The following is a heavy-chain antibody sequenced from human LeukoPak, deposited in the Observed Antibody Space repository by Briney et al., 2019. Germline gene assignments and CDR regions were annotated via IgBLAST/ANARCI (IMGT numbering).Heavy chain of an antibody. V-gene: IGHV1-69*04. Sequence: ASVKVSCKASGGTFSSYAISWVRQAPGQGLEWMGRIIPILGIANYAQKFQGRVTITADKSTSTAYMELSSLRSKDTAVYYCARRVYSSSSGLRFDPWGQGTLVTVSS. J-gene: IGHJ5*02. CDR2: IIPILGIA. CDR3: ARRVYSSSSGLRFDP. CDR1: GGTFSSYA. D-gene: IGHD6-13*01.